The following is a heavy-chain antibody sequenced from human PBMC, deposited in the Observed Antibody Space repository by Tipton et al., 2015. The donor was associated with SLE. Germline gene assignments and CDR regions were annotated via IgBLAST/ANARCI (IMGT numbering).Heavy chain of an antibody. CDR2: IYPDDSDT. D-gene: IGHD4-17*01. J-gene: IGHJ4*02. CDR3: ARPQFGDYVDPFDY. CDR1: GYTFANFW. V-gene: IGHV5-51*01. Sequence: QLVQSGAEVKKPGESLKISCRVSGYTFANFWISWVRQMPGKGLEWMGIIYPDDSDTRYSPSFQGQVTISVDKSTSTAYLQWSSLKASDTAMYYCARPQFGDYVDPFDYWGQGTLVTVSS.